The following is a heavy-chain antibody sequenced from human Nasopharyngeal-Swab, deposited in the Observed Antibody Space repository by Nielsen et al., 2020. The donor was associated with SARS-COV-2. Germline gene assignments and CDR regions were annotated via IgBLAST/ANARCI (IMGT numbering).Heavy chain of an antibody. CDR3: AKDGDWNYRFWFSF. J-gene: IGHJ4*02. CDR2: ISGHTGNS. Sequence: SLKISCAASGFTISSTDMSWVRQAQGKGMEWLSTISGHTGNSYLRDSLRGRFTISREYPKNTLYLQLNSLRAEDTAVYYCAKDGDWNYRFWFSFWGQGTLVTVSS. D-gene: IGHD2-21*02. CDR1: GFTISSTD. V-gene: IGHV3-23*01.